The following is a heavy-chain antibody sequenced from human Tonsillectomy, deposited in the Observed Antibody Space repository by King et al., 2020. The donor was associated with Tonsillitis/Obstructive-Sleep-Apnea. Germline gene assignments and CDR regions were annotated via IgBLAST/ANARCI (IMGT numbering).Heavy chain of an antibody. V-gene: IGHV4-31*03. CDR2: IYYSGRT. CDR3: ARDGGVTGTRELHY. D-gene: IGHD1-20*01. CDR1: GGSISSGGYY. Sequence: QLQESGPGLVKLSQTLSLTCTVSGGSISSGGYYWSWIRQHPGKGLEWIGYIYYSGRTDYNPSLKSRVNISVDTSKNQCSLRLSSVTAADTAVYYCARDGGVTGTRELHYWGQGTLVTVSS. J-gene: IGHJ4*02.